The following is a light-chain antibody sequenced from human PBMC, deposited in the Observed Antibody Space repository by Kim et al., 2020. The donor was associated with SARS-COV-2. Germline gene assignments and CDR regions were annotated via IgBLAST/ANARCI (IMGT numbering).Light chain of an antibody. CDR3: QVWDSSVV. CDR1: NIGSKN. V-gene: IGLV3-9*01. Sequence: VSVALGQTASITCGGNNIGSKNVHWYQQKPGQAPVLVIYRDSNRPSGIPERFSGSNSGNTATLTISRAQAGDEADYYCQVWDSSVVFGGGTQLTVL. CDR2: RDS. J-gene: IGLJ2*01.